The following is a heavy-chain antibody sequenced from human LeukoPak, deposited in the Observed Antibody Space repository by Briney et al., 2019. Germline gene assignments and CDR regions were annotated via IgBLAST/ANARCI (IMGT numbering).Heavy chain of an antibody. Sequence: GASVKVSCKASGYTFSKYGVAWVRQAPGQGLEWMGWINPHNGNKDYAQNLRGRLTMTTDTSASTAYMELRSLRSNDTAVYYCARRSSMIIVATEYGMDVWGQGTTVIVSS. J-gene: IGHJ6*02. V-gene: IGHV1-18*01. CDR1: GYTFSKYG. CDR3: ARRSSMIIVATEYGMDV. CDR2: INPHNGNK. D-gene: IGHD3-22*01.